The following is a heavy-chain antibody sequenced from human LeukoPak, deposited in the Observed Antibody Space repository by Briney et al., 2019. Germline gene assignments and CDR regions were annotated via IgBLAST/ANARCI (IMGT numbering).Heavy chain of an antibody. CDR2: INHSGST. CDR3: AALSVVGYCSSTSCYGSTYFDY. V-gene: IGHV4-34*01. J-gene: IGHJ4*02. Sequence: PETLSLTCAVYGGSFSGYYWSWIRQPPGKGLEWIGEINHSGSTNYNPSLKSRVTISVDTSKNQFSLKLSSVTAADTAVYYCAALSVVGYCSSTSCYGSTYFDYWGQGTLVTVSS. CDR1: GGSFSGYY. D-gene: IGHD2-2*01.